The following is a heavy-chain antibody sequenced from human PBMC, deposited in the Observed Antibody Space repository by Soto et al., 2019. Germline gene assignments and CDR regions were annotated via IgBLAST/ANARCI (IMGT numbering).Heavy chain of an antibody. J-gene: IGHJ6*02. CDR3: ASAYCGGDCSNYYYGMDV. CDR1: GYTFTSYA. V-gene: IGHV1-3*01. D-gene: IGHD2-21*02. Sequence: ASVKVSCKASGYTFTSYAMHWVRQAPGQRLEWMGWINAGNGNTKYSQKFQGRVTITRDTSASTAYMELSSLRSEDTAVYYCASAYCGGDCSNYYYGMDVWGQGTTVNAP. CDR2: INAGNGNT.